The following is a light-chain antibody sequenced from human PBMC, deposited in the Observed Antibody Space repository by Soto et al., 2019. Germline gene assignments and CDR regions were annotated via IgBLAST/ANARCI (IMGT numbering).Light chain of an antibody. CDR3: QQSDSMPYT. Sequence: DIQMTQSPSSLSASVGDRVTITCRASQSIRSYLNWYQQRPGKAPILLIYAASSLQRVVPSRFSGSGSETDFTLTISSLQPEDFATYYCQQSDSMPYTFGQGTALQIK. CDR2: AAS. V-gene: IGKV1-39*01. CDR1: QSIRSY. J-gene: IGKJ2*01.